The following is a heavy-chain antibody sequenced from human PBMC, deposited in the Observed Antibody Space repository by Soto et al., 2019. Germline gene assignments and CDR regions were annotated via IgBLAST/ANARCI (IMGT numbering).Heavy chain of an antibody. Sequence: SETLSLTCAVYGGSFSGYYWTRIRQPPGTGLEWIGEINHSGSTNYNPSLKSRVTISVDTSKNQFSLKLTSVTAADTAVYYCARDKITGPFDYWGQGTLVT. V-gene: IGHV4-34*01. CDR2: INHSGST. D-gene: IGHD2-8*02. CDR1: GGSFSGYY. J-gene: IGHJ4*02. CDR3: ARDKITGPFDY.